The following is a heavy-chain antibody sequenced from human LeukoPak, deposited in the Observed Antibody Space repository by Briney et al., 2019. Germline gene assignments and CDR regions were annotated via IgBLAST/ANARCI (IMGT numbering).Heavy chain of an antibody. D-gene: IGHD5-12*01. Sequence: TASETLSLTCTVSGGSISSYYWSWIRQPPGKGLEWIGSIYYSGSTYYNPSLKSRVTISVDTSKNQFSLKLSSVTAADTAVYYCAVPHIVAIPGHAFDIWGQGTMVTVSS. CDR1: GGSISSYY. CDR3: AVPHIVAIPGHAFDI. V-gene: IGHV4-59*05. CDR2: IYYSGST. J-gene: IGHJ3*02.